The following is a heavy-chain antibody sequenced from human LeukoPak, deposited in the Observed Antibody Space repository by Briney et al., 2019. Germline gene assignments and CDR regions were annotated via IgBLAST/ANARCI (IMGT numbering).Heavy chain of an antibody. Sequence: GGSLRLSCAASGFIFSSYSINWVRQAPGKGLEWVSSISSSSTYIYYADSVKGRFTISRDNAKNPLYLQMNSLRAEDTAVYYCAKDTGRGQQLAWGQGTLVTVSS. D-gene: IGHD6-13*01. CDR3: AKDTGRGQQLA. J-gene: IGHJ5*02. CDR2: ISSSSTYI. CDR1: GFIFSSYS. V-gene: IGHV3-21*04.